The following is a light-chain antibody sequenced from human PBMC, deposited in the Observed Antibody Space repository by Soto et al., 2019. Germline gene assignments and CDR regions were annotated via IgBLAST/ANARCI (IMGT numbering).Light chain of an antibody. Sequence: EIVLTQSPATLSASPGERVTLSCRASQSVASSVAWYQQKPGQAPRLILYGASTRAAGFPARFSGSGSGTEFTLTISSLQSEDFAVYLCQQYHYWPITFGQGTRLEIK. V-gene: IGKV3-15*01. CDR2: GAS. CDR1: QSVASS. J-gene: IGKJ5*01. CDR3: QQYHYWPIT.